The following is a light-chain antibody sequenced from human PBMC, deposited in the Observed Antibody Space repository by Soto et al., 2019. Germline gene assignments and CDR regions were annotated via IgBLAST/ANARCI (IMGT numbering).Light chain of an antibody. CDR2: EAS. CDR1: QTINRW. CDR3: QQYNSYPWT. J-gene: IGKJ1*01. V-gene: IGKV1-5*03. Sequence: DIQMTQSPSTRSASVGERVTITCRASQTINRWLAWHQQKPGKAPKLLIYEASSLESGVPSRFGGSGSGTEFTLIISSLQPDDFATYYCQQYNSYPWTFGQGTKVDIK.